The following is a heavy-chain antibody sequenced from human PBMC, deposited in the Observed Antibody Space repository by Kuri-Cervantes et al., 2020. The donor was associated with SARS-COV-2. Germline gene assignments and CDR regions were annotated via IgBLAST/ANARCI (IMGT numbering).Heavy chain of an antibody. CDR1: GFIFNDYS. J-gene: IGHJ4*02. Sequence: GESLKISCAASGFIFNDYSMGWIRQAPGKGLEWVSYISSSGNNMYYADSVKGRFTISRDDAKNSLHLQMNSLRAEDTAVYYCARDLRLGKSLDYWGQGTLVTVSS. CDR2: ISSSGNNM. CDR3: ARDLRLGKSLDY. D-gene: IGHD7-27*01. V-gene: IGHV3-11*04.